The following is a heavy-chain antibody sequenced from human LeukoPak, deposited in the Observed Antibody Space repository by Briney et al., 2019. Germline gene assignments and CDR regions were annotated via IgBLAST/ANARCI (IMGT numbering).Heavy chain of an antibody. J-gene: IGHJ5*02. D-gene: IGHD2-2*01. CDR1: GGSFSGYY. V-gene: IGHV4-34*01. CDR2: INHSGST. Sequence: SETLSLTCAVYGGSFSGYYWSWIRQPPGKGLEWIVEINHSGSTNYNPSLKSRVTISVDTSKNQFSLKLSSVTAADTAVYYCARRRSAIVVVPAAGRWFDPWGQGTLVTVSS. CDR3: ARRRSAIVVVPAAGRWFDP.